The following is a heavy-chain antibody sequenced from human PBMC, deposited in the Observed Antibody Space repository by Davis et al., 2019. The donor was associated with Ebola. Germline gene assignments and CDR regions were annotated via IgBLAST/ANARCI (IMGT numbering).Heavy chain of an antibody. CDR3: ARDDVYSGYRPLYYGMDV. D-gene: IGHD5-18*01. V-gene: IGHV4-38-2*02. Sequence: SETLSLTCTVSGYSISSGYYWGWIRQPPGKGLEWIGSIYHSGSTYYNPSLKSRVTISVDTSKNQFSLKLSSVTAADTAVYYCARDDVYSGYRPLYYGMDVWGKGTTVTVSS. CDR1: GYSISSGYY. CDR2: IYHSGST. J-gene: IGHJ6*04.